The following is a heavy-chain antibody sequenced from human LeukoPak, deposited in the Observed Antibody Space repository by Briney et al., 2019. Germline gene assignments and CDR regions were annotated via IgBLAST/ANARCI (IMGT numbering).Heavy chain of an antibody. CDR1: GCTLTTYA. Sequence: GASVKVSCKSSGCTLTTYAIRWVRQAPGQRLEYMGWINAGNGNTKYSQNLQGRVTITRDTSASTAYMELSSLRSEDAAVYYCAREHDVLTGYSLDYWGQGTVVTVSS. CDR3: AREHDVLTGYSLDY. CDR2: INAGNGNT. J-gene: IGHJ4*02. D-gene: IGHD3-9*01. V-gene: IGHV1-3*01.